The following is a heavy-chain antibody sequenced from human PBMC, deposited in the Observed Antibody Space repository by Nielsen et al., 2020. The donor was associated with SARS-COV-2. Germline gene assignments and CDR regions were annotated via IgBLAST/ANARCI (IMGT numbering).Heavy chain of an antibody. D-gene: IGHD2-15*01. Sequence: ASVKVSCRASGYTFTSYGISWVRQAPGQGLEWMGWISAYNGNTNYAQKLQGRVTMTTDTSTSTAYMELRSLRSDDTAVYYCARDWVAMDAFDIWGQGTMVTVSS. CDR3: ARDWVAMDAFDI. V-gene: IGHV1-18*01. J-gene: IGHJ3*02. CDR2: ISAYNGNT. CDR1: GYTFTSYG.